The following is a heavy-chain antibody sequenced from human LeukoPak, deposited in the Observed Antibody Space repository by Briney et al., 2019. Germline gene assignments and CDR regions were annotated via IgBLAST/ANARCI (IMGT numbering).Heavy chain of an antibody. CDR2: INHSGST. J-gene: IGHJ5*02. D-gene: IGHD3-10*01. CDR3: ARLAIRGIPNNWFDP. CDR1: GGSISSGTYY. Sequence: PSQTLSLTCTVSGGSISSGTYYWSWIRQPAGKGLEWIGEINHSGSTNYNPSLKSRVTISVDTSKNQFSLKMNSVTAADTAVYYCARLAIRGIPNNWFDPWGQGTLVTVSS. V-gene: IGHV4-61*09.